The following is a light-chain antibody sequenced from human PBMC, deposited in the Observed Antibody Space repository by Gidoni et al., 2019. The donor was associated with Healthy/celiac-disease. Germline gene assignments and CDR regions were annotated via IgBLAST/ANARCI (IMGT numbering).Light chain of an antibody. J-gene: IGKJ2*01. CDR2: AAS. CDR3: QQSYSTPYT. V-gene: IGKV1-39*01. CDR1: QSISSY. Sequence: DIQMTQSPSSLSASVGDRVTITCRASQSISSYLNWYQQKPGKAPKLLIYAASSLQSGVPSRFSGSGSGTDFTLTISSLQPEDFARYYCQQSYSTPYTSGHGTMLEMK.